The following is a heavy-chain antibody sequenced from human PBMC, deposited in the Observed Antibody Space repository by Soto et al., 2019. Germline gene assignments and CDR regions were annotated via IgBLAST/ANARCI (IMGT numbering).Heavy chain of an antibody. J-gene: IGHJ6*02. Sequence: GGSLRLSCAGSGFTFSSYAMHWVRQAPGKGLEWVAVISYDGSNKYYADSVKGRFTISRDNSKNTLYLQMNSLRAEDTAVYYCARARIGIQLWSRDYYYYYGMDVWGQGTTVTVSS. CDR2: ISYDGSNK. V-gene: IGHV3-30-3*01. D-gene: IGHD5-18*01. CDR3: ARARIGIQLWSRDYYYYYGMDV. CDR1: GFTFSSYA.